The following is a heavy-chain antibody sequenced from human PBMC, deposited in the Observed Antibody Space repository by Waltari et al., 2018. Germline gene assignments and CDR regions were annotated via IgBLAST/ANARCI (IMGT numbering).Heavy chain of an antibody. D-gene: IGHD1-1*01. CDR2: IRYDESDI. V-gene: IGHV3-30*02. CDR3: AKVGVGLTTWYAFDI. J-gene: IGHJ3*02. CDR1: GFTFSDYG. Sequence: QVHLVESGGGVVQPGGSLRLSCAASGFTFSDYGMHWVRQAPGKGLEWVAFIRYDESDIYYRDAGKGRFTISRDNSKNTLFLQMSSLRAEDTAVYYCAKVGVGLTTWYAFDIWGQGTMVTVSS.